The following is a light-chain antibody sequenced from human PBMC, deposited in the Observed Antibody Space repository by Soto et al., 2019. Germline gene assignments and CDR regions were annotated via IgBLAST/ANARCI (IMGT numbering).Light chain of an antibody. Sequence: IVLTQSPGTLSLSPGDRATLSCRASQRVSARYLAWYHQKPGQAPRLLIFGAADRATGIPDRFSGSGSGTDFNLTIDRLEPEDFAMYYCQQYSDSPPTFGQGTKVEIK. J-gene: IGKJ1*01. CDR2: GAA. V-gene: IGKV3-20*01. CDR1: QRVSARY. CDR3: QQYSDSPPT.